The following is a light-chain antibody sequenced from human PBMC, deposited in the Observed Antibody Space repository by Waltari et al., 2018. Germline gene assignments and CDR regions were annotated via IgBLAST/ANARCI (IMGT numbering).Light chain of an antibody. J-gene: IGKJ2*01. Sequence: DIQMTQSPSSLSASVGDRVTITCRASQSISTYLNWYQQKPGKAPKLLIYGASTLQSRVSSRFSGSGSGTDFTLTISSLQPEDFATYYCQQSYNTPYTFGQGTRLDIK. CDR2: GAS. CDR3: QQSYNTPYT. V-gene: IGKV1-39*01. CDR1: QSISTY.